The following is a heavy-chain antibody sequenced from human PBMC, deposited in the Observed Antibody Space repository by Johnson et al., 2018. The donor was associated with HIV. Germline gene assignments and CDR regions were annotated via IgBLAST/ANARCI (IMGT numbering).Heavy chain of an antibody. Sequence: HVQLVESGGGVVQPGGSLRLSCAASGFTFSSYGMHWVRQAPGKGLEWVAFIRYDGSNKYYADSVKGRFTISRDNSKNTLYLQMNSLRAEDTAMYYCARDGESQQLPLGDALDVWGQGTLVTVSS. D-gene: IGHD6-13*01. CDR1: GFTFSSYG. CDR2: IRYDGSNK. J-gene: IGHJ3*01. V-gene: IGHV3-30*02. CDR3: ARDGESQQLPLGDALDV.